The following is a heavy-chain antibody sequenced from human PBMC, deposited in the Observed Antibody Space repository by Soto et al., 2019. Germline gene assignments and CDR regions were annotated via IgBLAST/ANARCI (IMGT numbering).Heavy chain of an antibody. CDR3: ARLLSGQRGTASATGVDY. J-gene: IGHJ4*02. CDR2: SNPSGST. CDR1: GGSFRCYY. Sequence: PSETLSLTCAVYGGSFRCYYWRWIRQPPGKVLEVVGESNPSGSTNYNPSLKSRVTISVDTSKNQFPLKLSSVTAADTAVYYCARLLSGQRGTASATGVDYWGQGTLVTVSS. D-gene: IGHD2-8*02. V-gene: IGHV4-34*01.